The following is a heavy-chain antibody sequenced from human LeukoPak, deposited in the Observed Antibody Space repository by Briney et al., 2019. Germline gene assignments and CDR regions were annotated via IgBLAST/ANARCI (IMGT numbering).Heavy chain of an antibody. Sequence: GGSLRLSCAASGFTFSSYSMNWVRQAPGKGLEWVSSISSSSRYIYYADSVKGRFTISRDNAKNSLYLQMNSLRAEDTAVYYCARGSLWFGEFSPGDVWGKGTTVTVSS. V-gene: IGHV3-21*01. J-gene: IGHJ6*04. CDR1: GFTFSSYS. CDR2: ISSSSRYI. D-gene: IGHD3-10*01. CDR3: ARGSLWFGEFSPGDV.